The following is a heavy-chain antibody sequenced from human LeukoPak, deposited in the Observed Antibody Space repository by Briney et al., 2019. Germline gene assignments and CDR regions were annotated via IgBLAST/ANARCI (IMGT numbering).Heavy chain of an antibody. V-gene: IGHV4-30-2*01. CDR3: ARSPDYGDYENRFDY. CDR1: GGSISSGGYS. D-gene: IGHD4-17*01. CDR2: IYHSGST. J-gene: IGHJ4*02. Sequence: PSETLSLTCAVSGGSISSGGYSWSWIRQPPGKGLEWIGYIYHSGSTYYNPSLKSRVTISVDRSKNQFSLKLSSVTAADTAVYYCARSPDYGDYENRFDYWGQGTLVTVSS.